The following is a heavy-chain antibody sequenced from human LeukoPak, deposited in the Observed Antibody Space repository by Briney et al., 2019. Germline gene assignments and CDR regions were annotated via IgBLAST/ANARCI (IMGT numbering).Heavy chain of an antibody. V-gene: IGHV4-34*01. J-gene: IGHJ6*02. D-gene: IGHD4-17*01. Sequence: SETLLLTFCVYGGSFCCYNGTWVRQPPGKGLEWIGEINHSGSTNYNPSLKSRVTISVDTSKNQFSLKLSSVTAANTAVYYCARGLTTVTPTPHYYYYGMDFWGQGTTVTVSS. CDR1: GGSFCCYN. CDR3: ARGLTTVTPTPHYYYYGMDF. CDR2: INHSGST.